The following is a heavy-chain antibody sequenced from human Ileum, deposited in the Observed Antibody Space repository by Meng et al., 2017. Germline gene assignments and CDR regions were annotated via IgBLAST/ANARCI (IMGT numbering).Heavy chain of an antibody. J-gene: IGHJ4*02. D-gene: IGHD2-15*01. Sequence: QVQLQESGPGLVEPSGNLSLTCTVSGGSISSSFYWSWGRQSPGKGLEWIGQIYLAGSPNYNPSLESRVTISVDKSKNQFSLRLTSVTAADTAIFYCVRHGGKYFNSWGQGTLVTVSS. CDR1: GGSISSSFY. CDR3: VRHGGKYFNS. V-gene: IGHV4-4*02. CDR2: IYLAGSP.